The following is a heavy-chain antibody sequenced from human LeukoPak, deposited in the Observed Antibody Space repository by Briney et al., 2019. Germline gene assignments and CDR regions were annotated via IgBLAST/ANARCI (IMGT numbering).Heavy chain of an antibody. CDR1: GFTFGSYG. CDR3: ANTGPSAAINYYNYYGMDV. V-gene: IGHV3-30*18. Sequence: GGSLRLSCAASGFTFGSYGMHWVRQAPGEGLEWVAVISYDGSNKYYADSVKGRFTISRDNSKNTLYLQMNSLRAEDTAVYYCANTGPSAAINYYNYYGMDVWGQGTTVTVSS. D-gene: IGHD2-2*01. J-gene: IGHJ6*02. CDR2: ISYDGSNK.